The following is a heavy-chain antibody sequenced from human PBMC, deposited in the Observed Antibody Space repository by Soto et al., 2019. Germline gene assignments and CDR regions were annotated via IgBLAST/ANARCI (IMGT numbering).Heavy chain of an antibody. Sequence: QVQLVQSGAAVKKPGSSVKVSCKASGGTFSTYAISWVRQAPGQGLEWTGGIIPIFGTANYAQKFQGRVTITADESTSTAYMELSSLRSEDTAVYYCAQTLGLAVAGPGRFDLWGRGTPVTVSS. J-gene: IGHJ2*01. CDR1: GGTFSTYA. CDR2: IIPIFGTA. D-gene: IGHD6-19*01. V-gene: IGHV1-69*12. CDR3: AQTLGLAVAGPGRFDL.